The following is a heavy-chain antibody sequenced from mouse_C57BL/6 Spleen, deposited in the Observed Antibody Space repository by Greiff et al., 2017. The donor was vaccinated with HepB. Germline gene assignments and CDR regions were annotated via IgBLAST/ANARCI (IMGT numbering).Heavy chain of an antibody. V-gene: IGHV5-9-1*02. CDR2: ISSGGDYI. J-gene: IGHJ4*01. D-gene: IGHD2-4*01. CDR3: TREDYDYEYAMDY. Sequence: DVKLQESGEGLVKPGGSLKLSCAASGFTFSSYAMSWVRQTPEKRLEWVAYISSGGDYIYYADTVKGRFTFSRDNARNTLYLQMSSLKSEDTAMYYCTREDYDYEYAMDYWGQGTSVTVSS. CDR1: GFTFSSYA.